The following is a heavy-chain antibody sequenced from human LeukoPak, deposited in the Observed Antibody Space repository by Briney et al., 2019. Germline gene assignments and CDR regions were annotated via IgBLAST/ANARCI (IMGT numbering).Heavy chain of an antibody. V-gene: IGHV1-46*01. D-gene: IGHD2-21*02. Sequence: GASVKVSCKASGYTFTSYYMHWVRQVPGQGLEWMGIINPSGGSTSYAQKFQGRVTMTRDTSTSTVYMELSSLRSEDTAVYYCARVSDCGGDCYDNWFDPWGQGTLVTVSS. CDR1: GYTFTSYY. CDR2: INPSGGST. J-gene: IGHJ5*02. CDR3: ARVSDCGGDCYDNWFDP.